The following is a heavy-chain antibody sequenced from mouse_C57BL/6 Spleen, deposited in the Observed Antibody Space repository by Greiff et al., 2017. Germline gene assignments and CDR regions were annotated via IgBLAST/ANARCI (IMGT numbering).Heavy chain of an antibody. CDR1: GFNIKDYY. D-gene: IGHD1-1*01. J-gene: IGHJ3*01. CDR3: TTPLYYGSSFAY. Sequence: VQLQQSGAELVRPGASVKLSCTASGFNIKDYYMHWVKQRPEQGLEWIGRIDPEDGDTEYAPKFQGKDTMTADTSSNTAYLQLSSLTSEDTAVYYCTTPLYYGSSFAYWGQGTLVTVSA. V-gene: IGHV14-1*01. CDR2: IDPEDGDT.